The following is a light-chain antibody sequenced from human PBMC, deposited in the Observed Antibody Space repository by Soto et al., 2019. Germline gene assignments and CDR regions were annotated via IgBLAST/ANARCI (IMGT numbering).Light chain of an antibody. J-gene: IGLJ1*01. CDR1: SSDVVGYNY. V-gene: IGLV2-14*01. CDR2: DVS. Sequence: QSVLTQPASVSGSPGQSITISCTGTSSDVVGYNYVSWCQQHPGKAPKFMIYDVSNRPSGVSNRFSGSKSGNTASLTISGLQAEDEADYYCSSYTTSNTRQIVFGTGTKATVL. CDR3: SSYTTSNTRQIV.